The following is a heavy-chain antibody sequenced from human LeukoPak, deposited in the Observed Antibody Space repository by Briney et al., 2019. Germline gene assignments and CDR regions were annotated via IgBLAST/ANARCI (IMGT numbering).Heavy chain of an antibody. Sequence: PSETLSLTCAVYGGSFSGYYWSWIRQPPGKGLEWIGEINHSGSTNYNPSLKSRVTISVDTSKNQFSLKLSSVTAADTAVYYCARVQQLVVNWFDLWGQGTLVTVSS. J-gene: IGHJ5*02. CDR3: ARVQQLVVNWFDL. CDR2: INHSGST. CDR1: GGSFSGYY. V-gene: IGHV4-34*01. D-gene: IGHD6-13*01.